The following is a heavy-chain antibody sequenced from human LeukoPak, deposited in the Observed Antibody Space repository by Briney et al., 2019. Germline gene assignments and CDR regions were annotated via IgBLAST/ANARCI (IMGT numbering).Heavy chain of an antibody. CDR3: FVYDSSGYHNWFDP. J-gene: IGHJ5*02. CDR2: INPNSGGT. Sequence: GASVKVSCKASGYTFTGYYMHWVRQAPGQGLEWMGWINPNSGGTNYAQKFQGRVTMTGDTSISTAYMELSRLRSDDTAVYYCFVYDSSGYHNWFDPWGQGTLVTVSS. D-gene: IGHD3-22*01. CDR1: GYTFTGYY. V-gene: IGHV1-2*02.